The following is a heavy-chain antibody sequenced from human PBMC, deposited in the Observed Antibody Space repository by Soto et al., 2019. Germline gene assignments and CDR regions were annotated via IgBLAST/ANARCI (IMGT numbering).Heavy chain of an antibody. J-gene: IGHJ6*02. CDR3: ARGPDSGYEAHSYYYGMDV. CDR1: GGTFSSYA. CDR2: IIPIFGTA. Sequence: QVQLVQSGAEVKKPGSSVKVSCKASGGTFSSYAISWVRQAPGQGLEWMGGIIPIFGTANYAQKFQGRVTLTADESTSTAYMELGSLRSEDTAVYYCARGPDSGYEAHSYYYGMDVWGQGTTVTVSS. D-gene: IGHD5-12*01. V-gene: IGHV1-69*12.